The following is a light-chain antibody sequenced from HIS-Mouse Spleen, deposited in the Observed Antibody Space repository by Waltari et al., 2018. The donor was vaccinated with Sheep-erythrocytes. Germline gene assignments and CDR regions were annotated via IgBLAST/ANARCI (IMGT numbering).Light chain of an antibody. J-gene: IGKJ4*01. Sequence: DIQLTQSPSFLSASVGDRVPITCRASQGISSYLVWYQQKPGKAPKLLIYAASTLQSGVPSRFSGSGSGTEFTLTISSLQPEDFATYYCQQLNSYPALTFGGGTKVEIK. CDR3: QQLNSYPALT. V-gene: IGKV1-9*01. CDR2: AAS. CDR1: QGISSY.